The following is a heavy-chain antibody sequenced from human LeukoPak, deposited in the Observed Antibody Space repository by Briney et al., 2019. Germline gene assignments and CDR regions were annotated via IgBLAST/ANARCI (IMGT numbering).Heavy chain of an antibody. V-gene: IGHV3-23*01. D-gene: IGHD6-6*01. CDR1: GFTFSSYA. CDR2: ISGSGGST. CDR3: AKDLFGYSSSSPYYFDY. Sequence: PGGSLRLSCAASGFTFSSYAMSWVRQAPGKGLEWVSAISGSGGSTYYADSVNGRFTISRDNSKNTLYLQMNSLRAEDTAVYYCAKDLFGYSSSSPYYFDYWGQGTLVTVSS. J-gene: IGHJ4*02.